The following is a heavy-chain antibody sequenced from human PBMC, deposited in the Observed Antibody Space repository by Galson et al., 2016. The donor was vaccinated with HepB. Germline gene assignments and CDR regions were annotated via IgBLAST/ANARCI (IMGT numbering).Heavy chain of an antibody. CDR2: IWDDGSNK. CDR1: GFTFSTYG. Sequence: LRLSCAASGFTFSTYGMHWVRQAPGKGLEWVAVIWDDGSNKYYADSVKGRFTISRDNYMNTLYLQMNSLRDEDTAVYYCARVSVRYCRSTLCHGKFQHWGQGTLVSVSA. CDR3: ARVSVRYCRSTLCHGKFQH. V-gene: IGHV3-33*01. D-gene: IGHD2-2*01. J-gene: IGHJ1*01.